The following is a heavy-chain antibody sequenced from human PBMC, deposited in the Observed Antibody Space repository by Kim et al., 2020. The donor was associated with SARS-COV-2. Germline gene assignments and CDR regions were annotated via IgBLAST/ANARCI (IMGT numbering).Heavy chain of an antibody. CDR3: TMYDDCNAFDM. D-gene: IGHD4-17*01. CDR1: EITFSDFA. J-gene: IGHJ3*02. Sequence: GGSLRLSCTGSEITFSDFALSWVRQAPGRGLEWVGCIRSRGYGGTTEYAASVKGRFTISRDDSKSIAYVQMNILRTEDTAIYYCTMYDDCNAFDMWGQGT. V-gene: IGHV3-49*04. CDR2: IRSRGYGGTT.